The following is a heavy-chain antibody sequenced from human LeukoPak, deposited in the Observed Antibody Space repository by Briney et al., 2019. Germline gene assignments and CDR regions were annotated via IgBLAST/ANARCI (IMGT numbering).Heavy chain of an antibody. CDR2: ISSNGGST. V-gene: IGHV3-64*01. CDR1: GFTFSSYA. J-gene: IGHJ3*02. CDR3: ARDSLSSSWYGLTYDAFDI. D-gene: IGHD6-13*01. Sequence: HPGGSLRLSCAASGFTFSSYAMHWVRQAPGKGLEYVSAISSNGGSTYYANSVKGRFTISRDNSKNTLYLQMGSLRAEDMAVYYCARDSLSSSWYGLTYDAFDIWGQGTMVTVSS.